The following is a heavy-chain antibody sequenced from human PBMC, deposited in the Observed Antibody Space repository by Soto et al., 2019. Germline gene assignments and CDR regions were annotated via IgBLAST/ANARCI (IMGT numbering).Heavy chain of an antibody. V-gene: IGHV3-15*01. CDR3: TTDGLYCSSTSCYFYYYYYMDV. D-gene: IGHD2-2*01. Sequence: GSLRLSCAASGFTFSNAWMSWVRQAPGKGLEWVGRIKSKTDGGTTDYAAPVKGRFTISRDDSKNTLYLQMNSLKTEDTAVYYCTTDGLYCSSTSCYFYYYYYMDVWGKGTTVTVSS. J-gene: IGHJ6*03. CDR2: IKSKTDGGTT. CDR1: GFTFSNAW.